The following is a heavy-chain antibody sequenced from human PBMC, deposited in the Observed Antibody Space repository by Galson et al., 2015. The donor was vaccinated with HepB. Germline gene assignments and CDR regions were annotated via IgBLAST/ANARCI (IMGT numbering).Heavy chain of an antibody. CDR2: IYPGDSYT. CDR3: ARQSSIGQPVNY. J-gene: IGHJ4*02. V-gene: IGHV5-51*01. Sequence: QSGAEVKKPGESLKISCKGSGYSFTNYWIAWVRQMPGKGLEWMGVIYPGDSYTKYSPSFQGQVTISADKSISTAYLQWSSLKASDSAIYYCARQSSIGQPVNYWGQGTLVTVSS. D-gene: IGHD3/OR15-3a*01. CDR1: GYSFTNYW.